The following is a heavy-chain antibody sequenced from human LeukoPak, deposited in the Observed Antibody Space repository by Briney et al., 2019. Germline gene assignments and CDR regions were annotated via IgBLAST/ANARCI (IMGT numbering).Heavy chain of an antibody. CDR3: ARGGRLLGKFDY. CDR2: IYYSGST. CDR1: GGSITHYY. D-gene: IGHD3-22*01. V-gene: IGHV4-59*01. Sequence: SETLSLTCTVSGGSITHYYWRWIRQPPGKGLEWIGYIYYSGSTNYNPSLKSRVTISVDTSTNQFSLKLSSVTAADTAVYFCARGGRLLGKFDYWGQGTLVTVSS. J-gene: IGHJ4*02.